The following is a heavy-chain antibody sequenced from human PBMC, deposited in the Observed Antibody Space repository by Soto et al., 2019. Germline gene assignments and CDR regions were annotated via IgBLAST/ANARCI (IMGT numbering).Heavy chain of an antibody. CDR2: ISTNNGNT. Sequence: QVQLVQSGAEVKKPGASVKVSCKASGYTFTSYCISWVRQAPGQGLEWMGWISTNNGNTNYAQKLQARVTMTTNTSTSTAYMELRSLRSDATGVYYCARDRGAYGMDVWGQGTTVTVSS. CDR3: ARDRGAYGMDV. CDR1: GYTFTSYC. J-gene: IGHJ6*02. V-gene: IGHV1-18*01.